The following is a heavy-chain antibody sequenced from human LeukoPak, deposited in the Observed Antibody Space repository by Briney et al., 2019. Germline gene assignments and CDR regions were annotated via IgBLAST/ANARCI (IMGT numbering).Heavy chain of an antibody. J-gene: IGHJ4*02. V-gene: IGHV3-9*01. CDR2: ISWDSRNI. CDR3: AKDKLPEFGDPFDY. Sequence: GGSLRLSCAASGFTLTDYWMSWVRQAPGKGLEWVSGISWDSRNIGYAASVKGRFTTSRDNGKNSLYLQMNSLRAEDTALYYCAKDKLPEFGDPFDYWGQGTLVTVSS. CDR1: GFTLTDYW. D-gene: IGHD3-10*01.